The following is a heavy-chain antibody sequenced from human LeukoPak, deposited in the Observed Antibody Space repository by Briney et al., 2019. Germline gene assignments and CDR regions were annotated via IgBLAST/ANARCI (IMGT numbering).Heavy chain of an antibody. CDR2: ITWNGGST. J-gene: IGHJ6*03. D-gene: IGHD1-26*01. Sequence: GGSLRLSCAASGFSFNDYGMSWVRQAPGQGPEWVSGITWNGGSTDYAASVKGRFTISRDNAKNSLYLQMNSLRAEDTAVYYCARKGGATTYGYYYYYMDVWGKGTTVTISS. CDR1: GFSFNDYG. V-gene: IGHV3-20*04. CDR3: ARKGGATTYGYYYYYMDV.